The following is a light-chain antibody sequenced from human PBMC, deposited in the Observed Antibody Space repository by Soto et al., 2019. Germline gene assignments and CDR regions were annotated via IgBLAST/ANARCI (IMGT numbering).Light chain of an antibody. CDR3: QQTYNNPLT. CDR2: TAS. V-gene: IGKV1-39*01. Sequence: DILLTQSPSSLSASVGDRVTITCRASQTITNYLHWYQQRSGKAPNLLISTASSLQSGVPSRFSGGGSATDFTLTISSLQPEDFATYYCQQTYNNPLTFGGGTRV. CDR1: QTITNY. J-gene: IGKJ4*01.